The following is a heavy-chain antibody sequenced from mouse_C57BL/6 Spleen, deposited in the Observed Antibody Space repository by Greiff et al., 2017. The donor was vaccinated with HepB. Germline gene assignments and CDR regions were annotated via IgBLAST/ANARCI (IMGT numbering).Heavy chain of an antibody. CDR3: TRAPIYKGFAY. Sequence: EVMLVESGEGLVKPGGSLKLSCAASGFTFSSYAMSWVRQTPEKRLEWVAYISSGGDYIYYADTVKGRFTISRDNARNTLYLQMSSLKSEDTAMYYCTRAPIYKGFAYWGQGTLVTVSA. CDR2: ISSGGDYI. V-gene: IGHV5-9-1*02. CDR1: GFTFSSYA. D-gene: IGHD2-1*01. J-gene: IGHJ3*01.